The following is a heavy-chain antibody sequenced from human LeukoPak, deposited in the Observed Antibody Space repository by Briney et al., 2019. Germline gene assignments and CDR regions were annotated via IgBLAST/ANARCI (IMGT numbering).Heavy chain of an antibody. V-gene: IGHV3-7*01. CDR2: IRKDGSEK. Sequence: PGGSLRLSCAASGFSLSSYWMSWVRQAPGKGLEWVANIRKDGSEKYYVDSVTGRFTISRDNAKNSLYLQMNSLRAEDTAVYSCARGADGVSSNSRGWFDPWGQGTLVTVSS. D-gene: IGHD2-15*01. J-gene: IGHJ5*02. CDR3: ARGADGVSSNSRGWFDP. CDR1: GFSLSSYW.